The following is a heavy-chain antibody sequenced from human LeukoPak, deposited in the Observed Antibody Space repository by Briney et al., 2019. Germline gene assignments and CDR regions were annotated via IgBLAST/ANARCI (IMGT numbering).Heavy chain of an antibody. D-gene: IGHD6-6*01. Sequence: SVKVSCKASGGTFSSYAISWVRQAPGQGLEWMGGIIPIFGTANYAQKFQGRVTITADESTSTAYMELSSPRSEDTAVYYCARDKGLAPHHDAFDIWGQGTMVTVSS. V-gene: IGHV1-69*13. J-gene: IGHJ3*02. CDR1: GGTFSSYA. CDR2: IIPIFGTA. CDR3: ARDKGLAPHHDAFDI.